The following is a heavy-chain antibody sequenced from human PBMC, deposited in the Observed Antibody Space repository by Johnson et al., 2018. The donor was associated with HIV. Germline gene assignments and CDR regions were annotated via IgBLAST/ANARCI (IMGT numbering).Heavy chain of an antibody. CDR1: GFTFDDYG. CDR3: ARKQWLEIPSDALDV. CDR2: INWNGGST. Sequence: VQLVESGGGVVRPGGSLRLSCAASGFTFDDYGMSWVRQAPGKGLEWVSGINWNGGSTGYADSVKGRFTISRDNAKNSLYLQMSSLRAEDTAIYYCARKQWLEIPSDALDVWCQGTMVTVSS. V-gene: IGHV3-20*04. J-gene: IGHJ3*01. D-gene: IGHD6-19*01.